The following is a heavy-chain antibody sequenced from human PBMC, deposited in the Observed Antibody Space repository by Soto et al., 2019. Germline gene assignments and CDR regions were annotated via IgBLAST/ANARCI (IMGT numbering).Heavy chain of an antibody. CDR1: GGSISSDS. CDR3: ARRSRSSSGWYFLDY. CDR2: SYYNGVT. V-gene: IGHV4-59*01. J-gene: IGHJ4*02. D-gene: IGHD6-19*01. Sequence: QVQLQGSGPGLVKPSETLSLTCTVSGGSISSDSWSWIRQSPGKALEWIGYSYYNGVTKYNPSLKSRVTISVDTSQNQFSLRLTSVTAADTAVYYCARRSRSSSGWYFLDYWGQGTLVTVSS.